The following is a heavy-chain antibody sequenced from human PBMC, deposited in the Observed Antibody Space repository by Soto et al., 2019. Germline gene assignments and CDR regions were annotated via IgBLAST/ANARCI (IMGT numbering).Heavy chain of an antibody. J-gene: IGHJ4*02. Sequence: PSETLSLTCIVSGGSVTNYYWGWMRQSPGKRLEWIGYIHYTGSTNYNPSLKSRVTISIDTSKSQFSLKLTSVSAADTAVYYCARYSYGGFPXDNWGQGTLVTVSS. CDR2: IHYTGST. D-gene: IGHD5-12*01. V-gene: IGHV4-59*02. CDR3: ARYSYGGFPXDN. CDR1: GGSVTNYY.